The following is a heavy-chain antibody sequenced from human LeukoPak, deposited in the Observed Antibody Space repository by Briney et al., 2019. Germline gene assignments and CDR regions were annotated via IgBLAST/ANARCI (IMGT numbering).Heavy chain of an antibody. Sequence: SETLSLTCAVYGGSFSGYHWSWIRQSSEKGLEWTGEINDRGSTNYNPSLKSRVTMSLDTSKNRFSLNLSSVTAADTALYYCARGGPSIAAVATRNYFQHWGQGTLVTVSS. CDR2: INDRGST. J-gene: IGHJ1*01. CDR1: GGSFSGYH. V-gene: IGHV4-34*01. CDR3: ARGGPSIAAVATRNYFQH. D-gene: IGHD6-13*01.